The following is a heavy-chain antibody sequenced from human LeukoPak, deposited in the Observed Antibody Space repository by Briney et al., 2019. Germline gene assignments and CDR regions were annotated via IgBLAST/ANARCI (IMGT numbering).Heavy chain of an antibody. J-gene: IGHJ5*02. D-gene: IGHD4-23*01. CDR1: GYSISSGYY. Sequence: SETLSLTCTVSGYSISSGYYWGWIRQPPGNGLEWIGSIYHSGSTYYNPSLKSRVTISVDTSKNQFSLKLSSVTAADTAVYYCARDRPDYGGKRVVFDPWGQGTLVTVSS. CDR3: ARDRPDYGGKRVVFDP. CDR2: IYHSGST. V-gene: IGHV4-38-2*02.